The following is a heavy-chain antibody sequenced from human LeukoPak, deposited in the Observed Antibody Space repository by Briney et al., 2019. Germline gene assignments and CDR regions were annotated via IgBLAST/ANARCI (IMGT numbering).Heavy chain of an antibody. D-gene: IGHD6-19*01. Sequence: GGSLRLSCAVSGFTFSSYAMSWVRQAPGKGLEWVSAIIGSGGSTYYADSVKGRSTISRDNSKTTLYLHMNSLRAEDTAVYYCAKEQAVADTYYFDYWGQGTLVTVSS. CDR3: AKEQAVADTYYFDY. CDR2: IIGSGGST. V-gene: IGHV3-23*01. J-gene: IGHJ4*02. CDR1: GFTFSSYA.